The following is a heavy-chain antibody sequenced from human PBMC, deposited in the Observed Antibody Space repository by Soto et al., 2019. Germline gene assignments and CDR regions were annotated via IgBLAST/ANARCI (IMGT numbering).Heavy chain of an antibody. Sequence: HPGGSLRLSCAASGFTFSSYAMSWVRQAPGKGLEWVSAISGSGGSTYYADSVKGRFTISRDNSKNTLYLQMNSLRAEDTAVYYCAKDHSSGWYVATYYFDYWGQGTLVTVSS. V-gene: IGHV3-23*01. CDR1: GFTFSSYA. CDR3: AKDHSSGWYVATYYFDY. D-gene: IGHD6-19*01. J-gene: IGHJ4*02. CDR2: ISGSGGST.